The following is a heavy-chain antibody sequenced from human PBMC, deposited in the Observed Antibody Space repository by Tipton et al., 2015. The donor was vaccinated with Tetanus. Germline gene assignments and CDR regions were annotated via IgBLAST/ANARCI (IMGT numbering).Heavy chain of an antibody. CDR3: GREVRGSGWAYCDY. CDR2: ISYDGSNK. Sequence: QLVQSGGGVVQPGRSLRLSCAGSAFIFNTYGMHWVRQAPGKGLEWVAVISYDGSNKYYADSVKGRFTISRDNSKNTLYLQMDSLRAEDTAVYYCGREVRGSGWAYCDYWGQGTLVTVSS. CDR1: AFIFNTYG. V-gene: IGHV3-30*03. J-gene: IGHJ4*02. D-gene: IGHD6-19*01.